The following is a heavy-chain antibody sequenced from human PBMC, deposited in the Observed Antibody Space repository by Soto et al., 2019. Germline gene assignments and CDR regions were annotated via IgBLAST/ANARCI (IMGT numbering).Heavy chain of an antibody. D-gene: IGHD3-22*01. CDR2: ISYDGSNK. CDR3: ARDFYYYDSSGYYLDY. V-gene: IGHV3-30-3*01. J-gene: IGHJ4*02. CDR1: GFTFSSYA. Sequence: QVQLVESGGGVVQPGRSLRLSYAASGFTFSSYAMHWVRQAPGKGLEWVAVISYDGSNKYYADSVKGRFTISRDNSKNTLYLQMNSLRAEDTAVYYCARDFYYYDSSGYYLDYWGQGTLVTVSS.